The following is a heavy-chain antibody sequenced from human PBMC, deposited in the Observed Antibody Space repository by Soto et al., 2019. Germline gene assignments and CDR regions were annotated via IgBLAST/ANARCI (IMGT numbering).Heavy chain of an antibody. CDR1: YG. V-gene: IGHV3-74*01. CDR2: INGDGSST. CDR3: ARGGAYIYGPQYV. Sequence: YGVHWVRQKTGKGLVWVSHINGDGSSTNYADSVKGRFTISRDYAMNTLYLQMNSLRVEDTAVYYCARGGAYIYGPQYVWGQGTLVTVSS. D-gene: IGHD5-18*01. J-gene: IGHJ4*02.